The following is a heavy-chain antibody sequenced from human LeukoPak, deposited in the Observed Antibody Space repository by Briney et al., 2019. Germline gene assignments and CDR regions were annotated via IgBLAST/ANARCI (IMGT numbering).Heavy chain of an antibody. CDR2: IKSKTDGGTT. Sequence: PGGSLRLSCAASGFTFSNAWMSWVRQAPGKGLEWVGRIKSKTDGGTTDYAAPVKGRFTISRDDSKNTLYLQKNSLKTEDTAVYYCTTELLPAESGSYYTAEYFQHWGQGTLVTVSS. J-gene: IGHJ1*01. V-gene: IGHV3-15*01. D-gene: IGHD1-26*01. CDR3: TTELLPAESGSYYTAEYFQH. CDR1: GFTFSNAW.